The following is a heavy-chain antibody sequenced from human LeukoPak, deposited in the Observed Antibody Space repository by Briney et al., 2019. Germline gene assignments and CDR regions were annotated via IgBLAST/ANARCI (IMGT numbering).Heavy chain of an antibody. J-gene: IGHJ5*02. D-gene: IGHD4/OR15-4a*01. V-gene: IGHV4-39*07. CDR3: ARLVLTTRPHWFDP. CDR1: GGSISSSSYY. Sequence: SETLSLTCTVSGGSISSSSYYWGWVRQPPGKGLEWIGSIYYSGSTYYNPSLKSRVTISVDTSKNQFSLKLSSVTAADTAVYYCARLVLTTRPHWFDPWGQGTLVTVSS. CDR2: IYYSGST.